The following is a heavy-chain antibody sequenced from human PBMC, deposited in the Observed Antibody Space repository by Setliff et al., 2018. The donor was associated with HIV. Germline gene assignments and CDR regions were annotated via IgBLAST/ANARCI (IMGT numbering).Heavy chain of an antibody. CDR3: ARHDSGGYYSLDY. D-gene: IGHD3-22*01. V-gene: IGHV4-39*01. CDR2: IYTSGNI. Sequence: SETLSLTCTVSGGSINSTSYYWGWIRQPPGNGLEWIGRIYTSGNINYNPSLKSRVTISVDTSKNQFSLKLSSVTAADTAVYYCARHDSGGYYSLDYWGQGTLVTVSS. CDR1: GGSINSTSYY. J-gene: IGHJ4*02.